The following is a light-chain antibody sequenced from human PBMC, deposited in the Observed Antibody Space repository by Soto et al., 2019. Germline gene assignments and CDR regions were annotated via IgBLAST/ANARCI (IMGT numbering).Light chain of an antibody. CDR1: PSVSSNH. V-gene: IGKV3-20*01. CDR2: GAS. J-gene: IGKJ3*01. CDR3: QQYGRSPFT. Sequence: ELVLTQSPGTLSLSPGARATLSCRASPSVSSNHLAWYQQRPGQAPRVVLYGASTRATGIPERFIGSGSGTSFTLTISRLEPEEFEVYYCQQYGRSPFTFGPGTKVDIK.